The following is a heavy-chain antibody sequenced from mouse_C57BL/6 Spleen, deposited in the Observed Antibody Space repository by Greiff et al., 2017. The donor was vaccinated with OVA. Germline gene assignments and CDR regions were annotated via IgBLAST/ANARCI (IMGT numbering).Heavy chain of an antibody. CDR1: GYTFTSYW. CDR3: ARSNDYDPCYFDY. D-gene: IGHD2-4*01. V-gene: IGHV1-52*01. J-gene: IGHJ2*01. Sequence: QVQLQQPGAELVRPGSSVKLSCKASGYTFTSYWMHWVKQRPIQGLEWIGNIDPSDSETHYNQKFKDKATLTVDKSSSTAYMQLSSLTSEDSAVYYCARSNDYDPCYFDYWGQGTTLTVSS. CDR2: IDPSDSET.